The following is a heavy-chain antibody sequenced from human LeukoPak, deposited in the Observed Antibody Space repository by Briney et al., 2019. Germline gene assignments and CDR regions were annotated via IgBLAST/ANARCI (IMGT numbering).Heavy chain of an antibody. CDR1: GFTFSSYE. D-gene: IGHD2-2*02. CDR3: ARDHNGPYTFDY. J-gene: IGHJ4*02. Sequence: PGGSLRLSCAASGFTFSSYEMNWVRPAPGKGLEWVSYISSSGSTIYYADSVKGRFTISRDNAKNSLYLQMNSLRAEDTAVYYCARDHNGPYTFDYWGQGTLVTVSS. V-gene: IGHV3-48*03. CDR2: ISSSGSTI.